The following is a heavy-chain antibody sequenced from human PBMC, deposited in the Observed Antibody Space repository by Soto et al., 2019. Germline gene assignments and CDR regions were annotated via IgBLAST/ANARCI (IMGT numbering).Heavy chain of an antibody. D-gene: IGHD6-13*01. CDR1: GFTVSSNY. CDR2: IYSGGST. Sequence: GGSLRLSCAASGFTVSSNYMSWVRQAPGKGLEWVSVIYSGGSTYYADSVRGRFTISRDNSKNTLYLQMNSLRAEDTAVYYCARSTGYSSSWYYFDYWGRGTLVTVSS. V-gene: IGHV3-53*01. J-gene: IGHJ4*02. CDR3: ARSTGYSSSWYYFDY.